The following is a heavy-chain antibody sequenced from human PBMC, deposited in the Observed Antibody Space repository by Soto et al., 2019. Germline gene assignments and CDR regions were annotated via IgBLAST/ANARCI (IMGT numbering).Heavy chain of an antibody. D-gene: IGHD6-6*01. Sequence: SVKVSCKASGGTFSSYAISWVRQAPGQGLEWMGGIIPIFGTANYAQKFQGRVTITADESTSTAYMELSSLRSEDTAVYYCARVPYSSSVWFDPWGQGTLVTVSS. CDR2: IIPIFGTA. CDR1: GGTFSSYA. V-gene: IGHV1-69*13. CDR3: ARVPYSSSVWFDP. J-gene: IGHJ5*02.